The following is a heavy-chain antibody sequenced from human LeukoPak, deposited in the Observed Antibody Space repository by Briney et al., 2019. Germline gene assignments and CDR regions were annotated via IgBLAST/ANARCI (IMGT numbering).Heavy chain of an antibody. CDR1: GGSINSGGYS. CDR2: VYDRVNT. CDR3: ARRRRILGNIVVVPAAALGRYYFDY. D-gene: IGHD2-2*01. V-gene: IGHV4-30-4*07. Sequence: SETLSLTCTVSGGSINSGGYSWNWIRQPPGKGLEWIGYVYDRVNTDYNPSLKSRLTISVDTSKNQFSLKLSSVTAADTAVYYCARRRRILGNIVVVPAAALGRYYFDYWGQGTLVTVSS. J-gene: IGHJ4*02.